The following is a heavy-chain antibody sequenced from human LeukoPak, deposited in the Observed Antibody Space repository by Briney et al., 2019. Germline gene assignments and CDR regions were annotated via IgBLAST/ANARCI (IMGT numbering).Heavy chain of an antibody. CDR2: ISYDGSNK. CDR1: GFTFSSYA. CDR3: ARGYLATKNYMDV. J-gene: IGHJ6*03. D-gene: IGHD5-24*01. Sequence: GGSLRLSCAASGFTFSSYAMHWVRQAPGKGLEWVAVISYDGSNKYYADSVKGRFTISRDNSKNTLYLQMNSLRAEDTAVYYCARGYLATKNYMDVWGKGTTVTVSS. V-gene: IGHV3-30-3*01.